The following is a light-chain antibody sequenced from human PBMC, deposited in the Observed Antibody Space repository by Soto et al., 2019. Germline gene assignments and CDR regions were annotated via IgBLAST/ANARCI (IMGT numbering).Light chain of an antibody. J-gene: IGKJ4*01. CDR3: QKYNSAPRT. V-gene: IGKV4-1*01. CDR1: QSVLHTSTNKNY. Sequence: IVMTESPDSLALSLGGGATINCRSSQSVLHTSTNKNYFAWYQQRPGQPPRLLISWASSRESGVPSRFSGSGSGTDFTLTISSLQPEDVATYYCQKYNSAPRTFGGGTKVDIK. CDR2: WAS.